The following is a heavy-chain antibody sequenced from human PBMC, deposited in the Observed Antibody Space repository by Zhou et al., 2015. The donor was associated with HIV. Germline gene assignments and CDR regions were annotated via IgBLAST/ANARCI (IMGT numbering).Heavy chain of an antibody. J-gene: IGHJ6*02. V-gene: IGHV1-69*06. CDR3: ARDIFGYNRMAYYYYYGMDV. CDR2: ITPVLGTA. Sequence: QVQLVQSGAEVKKPGSSVKVSCKPSEGTFSSYGISWVRQAPGQGLEWMGGITPVLGTAKYAQKFQGRVSFTADRSTSTAYMELRSLRSDDTAVYYCARDIFGYNRMAYYYYYGMDVWGRRDHGHRLL. D-gene: IGHD5-24*01. CDR1: EGTFSSYG.